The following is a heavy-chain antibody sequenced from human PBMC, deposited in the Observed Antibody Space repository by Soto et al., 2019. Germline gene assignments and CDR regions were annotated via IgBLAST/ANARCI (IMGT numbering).Heavy chain of an antibody. Sequence: QVQLQESGPGLVKPSQTLSLTCTVSGGSISSGGYYWSWIRQHPGKGLEWIGYIYYSGSTYYNPSLKSRVTISVETSKNHFSLTLSSVTAADTAVYYCAGIYSGSPGGTLRYWGQGTLVTVSS. D-gene: IGHD1-26*01. CDR2: IYYSGST. J-gene: IGHJ4*02. CDR1: GGSISSGGYY. CDR3: AGIYSGSPGGTLRY. V-gene: IGHV4-31*03.